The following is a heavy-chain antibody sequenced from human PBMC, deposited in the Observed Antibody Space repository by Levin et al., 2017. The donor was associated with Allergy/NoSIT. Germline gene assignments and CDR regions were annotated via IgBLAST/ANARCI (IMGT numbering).Heavy chain of an antibody. V-gene: IGHV5-51*01. CDR1: GNRFTSYW. Sequence: KSGESLKISCKYSGNRFTSYWIGWVRQMPGRGLEWMAIIHPADSNLHYSASVQGRVTISADKSLSTVYLQWSSLRASDSGMYYCAKRLYDLDLPNWFDPWGQGTLVTVSS. D-gene: IGHD3-22*01. J-gene: IGHJ5*02. CDR3: AKRLYDLDLPNWFDP. CDR2: IHPADSNL.